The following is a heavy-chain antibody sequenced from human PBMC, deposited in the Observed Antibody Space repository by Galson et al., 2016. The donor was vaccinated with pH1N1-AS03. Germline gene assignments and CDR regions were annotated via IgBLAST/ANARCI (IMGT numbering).Heavy chain of an antibody. CDR3: ARDRDTTMITLDYYYYYMDV. J-gene: IGHJ6*03. V-gene: IGHV1-69*06. Sequence: SVKVSCKVSGGPFSSYGINWVRQAPGQGLEWMGRILPIFGSTNYAQRFQGRVTVTADNSTGTAYLDLSSLRSEATAGYYCARDRDTTMITLDYYYYYMDVWGKGTTVTVSS. D-gene: IGHD5-18*01. CDR1: GGPFSSYG. CDR2: ILPIFGST.